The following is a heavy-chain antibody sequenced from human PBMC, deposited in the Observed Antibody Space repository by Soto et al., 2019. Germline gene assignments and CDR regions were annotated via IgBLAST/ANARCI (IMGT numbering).Heavy chain of an antibody. CDR2: MNPNSGNT. CDR3: ARIYSSSWYYYYYGMDV. V-gene: IGHV1-8*01. D-gene: IGHD6-13*01. CDR1: GYTFTSYD. J-gene: IGHJ6*02. Sequence: QVQLVQSGAEVKKPGVSVKVSCKASGYTFTSYDINWVRQATGQGLEWMGWMNPNSGNTGYAQKFQGRGTMTRNTSISTAYMELSSLRSEDTAVYYCARIYSSSWYYYYYGMDVWGQGTTVTVSS.